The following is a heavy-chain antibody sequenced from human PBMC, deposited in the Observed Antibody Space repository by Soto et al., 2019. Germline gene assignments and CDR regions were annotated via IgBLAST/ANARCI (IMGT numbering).Heavy chain of an antibody. CDR2: VTWNSVAT. CDR1: GLIFDNHA. D-gene: IGHD3-16*01. V-gene: IGHV3-9*01. Sequence: EVQLVESGGGLVQPGRSLRLSCTASGLIFDNHAMHWVRQAPGKGLEWVAGVTWNSVATGYADSVKGRFTISRDNAKNSLYLQMNSLSAEDTAVYFCVKEGGMKYFDFWGRGTVVTVSS. J-gene: IGHJ2*01. CDR3: VKEGGMKYFDF.